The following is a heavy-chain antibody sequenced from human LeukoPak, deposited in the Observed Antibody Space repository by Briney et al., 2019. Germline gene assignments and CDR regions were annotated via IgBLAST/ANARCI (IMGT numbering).Heavy chain of an antibody. CDR2: ISYDGSNK. Sequence: GGSLRLSCAASGFTFSSYGMHWVRQAPGKGLEWVAVISYDGSNKYYADSVKGRFTISRDNSKNTLYLQMNSLRAEDTAAYYCAKAAYDCSSTSCYGPGGFDPWGQGTLVTVSS. V-gene: IGHV3-30*18. D-gene: IGHD2-2*01. CDR1: GFTFSSYG. J-gene: IGHJ5*02. CDR3: AKAAYDCSSTSCYGPGGFDP.